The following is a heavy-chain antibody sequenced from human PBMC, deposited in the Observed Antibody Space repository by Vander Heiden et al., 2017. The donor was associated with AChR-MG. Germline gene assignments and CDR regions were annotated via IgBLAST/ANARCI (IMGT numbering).Heavy chain of an antibody. CDR2: IIPIFGTA. D-gene: IGHD3-3*01. Sequence: QVQLVQSGAEVKTPGSSVKVSCKASGGTCSSYAIGGVRQAPGQGLEWMGGIIPIFGTANYAQKFQGRVTITADKSTSTAYMELSSLRSEDTAVYYCARGPKNYDFWSGYFLSGMDVWGQGTTVTVSS. CDR3: ARGPKNYDFWSGYFLSGMDV. V-gene: IGHV1-69*06. CDR1: GGTCSSYA. J-gene: IGHJ6*02.